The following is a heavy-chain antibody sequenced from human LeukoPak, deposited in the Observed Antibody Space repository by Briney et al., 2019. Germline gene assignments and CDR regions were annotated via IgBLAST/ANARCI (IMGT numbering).Heavy chain of an antibody. CDR2: INPNSGGT. CDR1: GYTFTGYY. J-gene: IGHJ4*02. D-gene: IGHD6-13*01. Sequence: ASVKVSCKASGYTFTGYYMHWVRQAPGQGLGWMGWINPNSGGTNYAQKFQGRVTMTRDTSISTAYMELSRLRSDDTAVYYCARDPYSSSWFDYWGQGTLVTVSS. V-gene: IGHV1-2*02. CDR3: ARDPYSSSWFDY.